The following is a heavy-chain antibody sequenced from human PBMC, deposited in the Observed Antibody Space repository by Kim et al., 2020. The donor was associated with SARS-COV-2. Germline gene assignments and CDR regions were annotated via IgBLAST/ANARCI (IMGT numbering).Heavy chain of an antibody. V-gene: IGHV3-9*01. J-gene: IGHJ4*02. D-gene: IGHD6-13*01. CDR1: GFTFDDYA. CDR3: AKGLDSSSWYLVDY. Sequence: GGSLRLSCAASGFTFDDYAMHWVRQAPGKGLEWVSGVSWNSGNIDYADSVKGRFTISRDNAKNALYLQMNSLRAEDTALYYCAKGLDSSSWYLVDYWGQGTLVTVSS. CDR2: VSWNSGNI.